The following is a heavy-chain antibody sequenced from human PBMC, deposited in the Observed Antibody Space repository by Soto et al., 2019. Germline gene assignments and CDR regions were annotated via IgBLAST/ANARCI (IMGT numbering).Heavy chain of an antibody. D-gene: IGHD6-19*01. CDR2: INSDGSST. Sequence: GGSLRLSCAASGFTFSSYWMHWVRQAPGKGLVWVSRINSDGSSTSYADSVKGRFTISRDNAKNTLYLQMNSLRAEDTAVYYCARMWAVAGLYYYCGMDFWGPGPMLTV. CDR3: ARMWAVAGLYYYCGMDF. CDR1: GFTFSSYW. V-gene: IGHV3-74*01. J-gene: IGHJ6*02.